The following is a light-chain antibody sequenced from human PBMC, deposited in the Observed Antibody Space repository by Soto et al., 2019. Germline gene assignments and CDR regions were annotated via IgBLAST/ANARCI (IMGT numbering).Light chain of an antibody. V-gene: IGKV1-6*01. J-gene: IGKJ3*01. CDR3: LEDYTA. Sequence: AIQMTQSPSSLSASVGDRVTITCRASQGIRNDLGWYQQKPGKAPKLLIYAASSLHSGVPSRFSGSGSGTDFTLTISRLQPEDFATYYCLEDYTAFGPGTKVDIK. CDR1: QGIRND. CDR2: AAS.